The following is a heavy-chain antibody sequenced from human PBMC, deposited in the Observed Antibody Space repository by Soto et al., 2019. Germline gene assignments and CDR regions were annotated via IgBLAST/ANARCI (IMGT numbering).Heavy chain of an antibody. CDR3: ARDRDYDSSGYGFDP. D-gene: IGHD3-22*01. V-gene: IGHV4-59*12. CDR2: IYYSGST. J-gene: IGHJ5*02. Sequence: SETLSLTCTVSGGSISSYYWSWIRQPPGKGLEWIGYIYYSGSTNYNPSLKSRVTISVDTSKNQFSLKLSSVTAADTAVYYCARDRDYDSSGYGFDPWGQGTLVTVSS. CDR1: GGSISSYY.